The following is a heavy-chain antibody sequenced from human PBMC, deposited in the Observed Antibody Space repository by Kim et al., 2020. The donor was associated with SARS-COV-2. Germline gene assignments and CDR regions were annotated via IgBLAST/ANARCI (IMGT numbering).Heavy chain of an antibody. CDR3: ARGPKYDLFYYYYGLDV. Sequence: SETLSLTCTVYGGSFSGYYWSWVRQPPGEGPQWIGEINHSGSTNYNPSLKSRVTISVDTSKNQFSLKVRSVTAADTAVYYCARGPKYDLFYYYYGLDVWGQGATVTVSS. CDR2: INHSGST. CDR1: GGSFSGYY. D-gene: IGHD1-1*01. V-gene: IGHV4-34*01. J-gene: IGHJ6*02.